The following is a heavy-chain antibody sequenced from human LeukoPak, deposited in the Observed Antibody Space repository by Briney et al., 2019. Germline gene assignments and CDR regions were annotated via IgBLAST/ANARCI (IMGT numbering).Heavy chain of an antibody. Sequence: GASVKVSCKASGFTFTNYNMHWVRQAPGQGLEWMGWINPNSGGTNYAQKFQGRVTMTRDTSISTAYMELSRLRSDDTAVYYCARVARLYYGSGSYYHWFDPWGQGTLVTVSS. V-gene: IGHV1-2*02. CDR3: ARVARLYYGSGSYYHWFDP. D-gene: IGHD3-10*01. J-gene: IGHJ5*02. CDR1: GFTFTNYN. CDR2: INPNSGGT.